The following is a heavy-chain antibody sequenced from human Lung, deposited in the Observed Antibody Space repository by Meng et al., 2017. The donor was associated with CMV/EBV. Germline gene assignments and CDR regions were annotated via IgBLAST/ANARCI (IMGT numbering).Heavy chain of an antibody. CDR3: ARVYYDSTNYYFSFGY. CDR2: ISYDGDKK. D-gene: IGHD3-22*01. J-gene: IGHJ4*02. V-gene: IGHV3-30*04. Sequence: GESXKISXVGSGYSFGNYAMHWVRQAPGKGLEWVAVISYDGDKKFYTDSVKGRFTISRDNSKNTLILQMNSLRTEDTAVYYCARVYYDSTNYYFSFGYWGQGTXVTVSS. CDR1: GYSFGNYA.